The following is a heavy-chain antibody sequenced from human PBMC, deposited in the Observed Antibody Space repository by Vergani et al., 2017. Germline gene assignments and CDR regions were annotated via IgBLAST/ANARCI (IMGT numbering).Heavy chain of an antibody. CDR2: ISSSSSYI. CDR3: ARDLPPYSSGPLAY. J-gene: IGHJ4*02. CDR1: GFTFSHCS. V-gene: IGHV3-21*01. Sequence: EVQLLESGGGLAQPGGSLRLSCVASGFTFSHCSMNWVRQAPGKGLEWVSSISSSSSYIYYADSVKGRFTISRDNAKNSLYLQMNSLRAEDTAVYYCARDLPPYSSGPLAYWGQGTLVTVSS. D-gene: IGHD6-19*01.